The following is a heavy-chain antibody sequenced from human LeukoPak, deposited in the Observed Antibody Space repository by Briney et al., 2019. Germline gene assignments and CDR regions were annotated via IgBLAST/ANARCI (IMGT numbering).Heavy chain of an antibody. D-gene: IGHD3-9*01. J-gene: IGHJ3*02. CDR1: GGSISSYY. CDR3: ARSDYDILTGRLDAFDI. V-gene: IGHV4-59*08. CDR2: FYYSGST. Sequence: SETLSLTCTVSGGSISSYYWSWIRQPPGKGLEWIGYFYYSGSTNYNPSLKSRVTISVDMSKNQFSLKLSSVTAADTAVYYCARSDYDILTGRLDAFDIWGQGTMVTVSS.